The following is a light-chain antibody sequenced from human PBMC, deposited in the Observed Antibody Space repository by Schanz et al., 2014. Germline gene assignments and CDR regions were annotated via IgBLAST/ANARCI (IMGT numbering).Light chain of an antibody. CDR1: SSDVGGYNY. CDR3: SSYTSSSFYV. V-gene: IGLV2-14*01. Sequence: QSALTQPASVSGSPGQSITISCTGTSSDVGGYNYVSWYQQYPGKVPKLMIYDVSNRPSGVSNRFSGSKSGNTASLTISGLQAEDEADYYCSSYTSSSFYVFGTGTKLTVL. J-gene: IGLJ1*01. CDR2: DVS.